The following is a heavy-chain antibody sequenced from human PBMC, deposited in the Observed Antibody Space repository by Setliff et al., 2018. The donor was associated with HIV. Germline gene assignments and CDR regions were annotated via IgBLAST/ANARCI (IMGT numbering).Heavy chain of an antibody. V-gene: IGHV4-4*07. CDR3: GTAMYYYYGLDV. Sequence: SETLSLTCTVSGCSISSDYWSWIRQTAGKGLAWIGHIHTSGSTKYNPSIKSRVTISAETSKNQFSLNLSSVNAAETAVYYCGTAMYYYYGLDVWGQGIRVTVSS. CDR1: GCSISSDY. CDR2: IHTSGST. J-gene: IGHJ6*02. D-gene: IGHD2-2*01.